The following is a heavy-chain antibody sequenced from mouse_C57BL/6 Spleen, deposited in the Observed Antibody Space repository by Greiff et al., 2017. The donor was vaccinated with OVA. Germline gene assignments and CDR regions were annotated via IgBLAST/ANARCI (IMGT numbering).Heavy chain of an antibody. V-gene: IGHV5-16*01. CDR3: ARDKRYLDV. CDR1: GFTFSDYY. Sequence: DVKLVESEGGLVQPGSSMKLSCTASGFTFSDYYMAWVRQVPEKGLEWVANINYDGSSTYYLDSLKSRFIISRDNAKNILYLQMSSLKSEDTATYYCARDKRYLDVWGTGTTVTVSS. CDR2: INYDGSST. J-gene: IGHJ1*03.